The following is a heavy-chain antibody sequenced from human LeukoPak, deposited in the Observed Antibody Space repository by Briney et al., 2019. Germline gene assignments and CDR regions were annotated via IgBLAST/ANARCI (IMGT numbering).Heavy chain of an antibody. CDR2: IEQDGSEK. J-gene: IGHJ4*02. CDR3: ASDREYYYGSGSFDY. CDR1: GFTFSSYC. Sequence: GGSLRLSCAASGFTFSSYCMRWVRQAPGKGLEWVANIEQDGSEKYYVDSVKGRFTISRDNAKNSLYLQMNSLRAEDTAVYYCASDREYYYGSGSFDYWGQGTLVTVSS. D-gene: IGHD3-10*01. V-gene: IGHV3-7*04.